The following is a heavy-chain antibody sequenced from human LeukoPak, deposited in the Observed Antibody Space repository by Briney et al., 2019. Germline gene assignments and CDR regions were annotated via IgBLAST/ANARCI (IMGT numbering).Heavy chain of an antibody. Sequence: GASVKVSCKASGYTFTGYYMHWVRQAPGQGLEWMGWINPNSGGTNYAQKFQGRVTMTRDTSISTAYMELSRLRSDDTAVYYCARVEYSSSWYSGQFDYWGQGTLVTVSS. CDR1: GYTFTGYY. J-gene: IGHJ4*02. CDR3: ARVEYSSSWYSGQFDY. V-gene: IGHV1-2*02. D-gene: IGHD6-13*01. CDR2: INPNSGGT.